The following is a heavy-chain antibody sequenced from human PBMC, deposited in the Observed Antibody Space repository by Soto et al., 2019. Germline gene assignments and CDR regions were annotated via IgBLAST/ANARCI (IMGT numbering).Heavy chain of an antibody. D-gene: IGHD3-16*02. CDR1: GFTFIRYA. Sequence: PGGALRLSCAASGFTFIRYAMSWVRQAPGKGLEWVSAISGSGGSTYYADSVKGRFTISRDNSKNTLYLQMNSLRAEDTAVYYCAKNHREYDYIWGIYRYIVGHFDYWGQGTLVTVSS. CDR3: AKNHREYDYIWGIYRYIVGHFDY. J-gene: IGHJ4*02. CDR2: ISGSGGST. V-gene: IGHV3-23*01.